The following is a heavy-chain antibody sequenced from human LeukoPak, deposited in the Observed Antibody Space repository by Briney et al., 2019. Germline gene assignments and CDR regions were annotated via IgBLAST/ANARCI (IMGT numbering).Heavy chain of an antibody. CDR1: GGSISSGDYY. Sequence: SQTLSLTCTVSGGSISSGDYYWSWLRQPPGKGLEGIGYIYYSGSTYYNPSLKSRVTISVDTSKNQFSLKLSSVTAADTAVYYCATYCSSTSCYTVDAFDIWGQGTMVTVSS. D-gene: IGHD2-2*02. V-gene: IGHV4-30-4*01. CDR2: IYYSGST. CDR3: ATYCSSTSCYTVDAFDI. J-gene: IGHJ3*02.